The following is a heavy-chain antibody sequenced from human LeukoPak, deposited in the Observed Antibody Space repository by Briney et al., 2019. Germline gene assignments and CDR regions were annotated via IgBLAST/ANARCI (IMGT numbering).Heavy chain of an antibody. J-gene: IGHJ4*02. CDR1: GFIFSNYW. CDR2: IKTDGTTT. V-gene: IGHV3-74*01. Sequence: GESLKISCAASGFIFSNYWMHWVRQVPGKGLVWVSRIKTDGTTTNYADSVQGRFTISRDNAKNMLYLQMNSLRAEDTAVYYCARGASSGYRIDYWGQGTLVTVPS. D-gene: IGHD3-16*02. CDR3: ARGASSGYRIDY.